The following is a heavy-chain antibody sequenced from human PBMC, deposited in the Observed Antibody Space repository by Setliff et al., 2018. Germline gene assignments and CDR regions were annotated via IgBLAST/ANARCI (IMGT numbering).Heavy chain of an antibody. V-gene: IGHV1-24*01. D-gene: IGHD3-3*01. CDR2: FDPEDEET. CDR3: ARELPRTIFGVVIDY. CDR1: GYRLIEVS. J-gene: IGHJ4*02. Sequence: EASVKVSCKVSGYRLIEVSMHWVRQAPGKGLEWMGGFDPEDEETIYAQKFQGRVTMTEDTSTDTAYMELRSLRSEDTAVYYCARELPRTIFGVVIDYWGQGTLVTVSS.